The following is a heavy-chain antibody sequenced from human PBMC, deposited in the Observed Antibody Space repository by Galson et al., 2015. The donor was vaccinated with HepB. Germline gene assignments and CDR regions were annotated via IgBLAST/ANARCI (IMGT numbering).Heavy chain of an antibody. CDR1: GGTFSSYA. CDR2: IIPIFGTT. CDR3: ARDSSASGTSGWFDP. D-gene: IGHD3-10*01. V-gene: IGHV1-69*13. J-gene: IGHJ5*02. Sequence: SVKVSCKASGGTFSSYAISWLRQAPGQGLEWMGGIIPIFGTTTYARKFQGRVTITADESTSIFYMELYSLRSDDTAVYYCARDSSASGTSGWFDPWGQGTLVTVSS.